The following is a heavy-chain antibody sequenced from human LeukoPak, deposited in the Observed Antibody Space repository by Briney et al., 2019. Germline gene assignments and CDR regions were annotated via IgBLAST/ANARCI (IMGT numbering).Heavy chain of an antibody. CDR1: GFTFRSYS. V-gene: IGHV3-21*01. Sequence: GGSLRLSCAASGFTFRSYSMNWVRQAPGKGLEWVSSIGGSSTSIYYADSVKGRFTISRDNAKNSLYLQMNRLRAEDTAVYFCARDPIGSRWPYYFDYWGQGTLVTVSS. CDR2: IGGSSTSI. J-gene: IGHJ4*02. D-gene: IGHD6-13*01. CDR3: ARDPIGSRWPYYFDY.